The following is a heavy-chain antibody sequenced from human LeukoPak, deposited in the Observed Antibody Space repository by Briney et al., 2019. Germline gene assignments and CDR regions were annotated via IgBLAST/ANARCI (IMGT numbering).Heavy chain of an antibody. Sequence: GGSLRLSCAASGFTFSNYWVHWVRQAPGKGLVWVSRINRDGSTTKYADSGKGRFTVSRDNAKNTLNLQMNSLRAEDTAVYYCARDKQSGESSEIDYWGQGTLVTVSS. CDR2: INRDGSTT. J-gene: IGHJ4*02. CDR1: GFTFSNYW. CDR3: ARDKQSGESSEIDY. D-gene: IGHD3-10*01. V-gene: IGHV3-74*03.